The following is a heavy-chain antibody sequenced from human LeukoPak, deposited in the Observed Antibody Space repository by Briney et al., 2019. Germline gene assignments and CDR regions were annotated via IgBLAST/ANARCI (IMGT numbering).Heavy chain of an antibody. Sequence: SETLSLTCTVSGDSISSGDYHWGWIRQPPGKGLESIGFIYYSGSTFYNPSLKSRVTVSLDTSKNQFFLRLSSVTAADTAMYYCAKGEPTYSGSYYFDYWGHGSLVTVSS. V-gene: IGHV4-30-4*01. J-gene: IGHJ4*01. D-gene: IGHD1-26*01. CDR2: IYYSGST. CDR1: GDSISSGDYH. CDR3: AKGEPTYSGSYYFDY.